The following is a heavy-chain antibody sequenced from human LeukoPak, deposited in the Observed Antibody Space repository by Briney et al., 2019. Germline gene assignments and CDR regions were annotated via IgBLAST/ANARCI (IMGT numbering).Heavy chain of an antibody. D-gene: IGHD3-9*01. Sequence: GGSLRLSCEASGFPVGSYYLTWVRQAPGKGLEWVSAVYKSGTTYYAESVKGRFTVSRDNSKNSFSLQMNSLSADDTAVYYCARGSGDILTGYSGMDVWGQGTTVIVSS. CDR1: GFPVGSYY. V-gene: IGHV3-53*01. CDR3: ARGSGDILTGYSGMDV. CDR2: VYKSGTT. J-gene: IGHJ6*02.